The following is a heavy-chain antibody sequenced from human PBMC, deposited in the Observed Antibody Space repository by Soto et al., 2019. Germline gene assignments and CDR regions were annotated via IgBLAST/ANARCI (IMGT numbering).Heavy chain of an antibody. Sequence: QVQLQESGPGLVKPSETLSLTCTVSGGSISSYYWSWIRQPPGKGLEWIGYIYYSGSTNYNPSLKSRVTISVDTSKNQFSLKLSSVTAADTAVYYCARSKKNDAFDIWGQGTMVTVSS. CDR2: IYYSGST. V-gene: IGHV4-59*01. CDR3: ARSKKNDAFDI. CDR1: GGSISSYY. J-gene: IGHJ3*02.